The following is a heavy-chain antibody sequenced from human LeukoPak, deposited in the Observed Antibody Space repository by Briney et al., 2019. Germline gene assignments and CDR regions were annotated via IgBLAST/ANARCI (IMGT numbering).Heavy chain of an antibody. CDR1: GFTFSSYG. D-gene: IGHD3-22*01. CDR2: ISYDGSNK. J-gene: IGHJ4*02. CDR3: AKEEEVRLGQYYDSSGPDY. Sequence: GGSLRLSCAASGFTFSSYGMHWVRQAPGKGLEWVAVISYDGSNKYYADSVKGRFTISRDNSENTLYLQMNSLRAEDTAVYYCAKEEEVRLGQYYDSSGPDYWGQGTLVTVSS. V-gene: IGHV3-30*18.